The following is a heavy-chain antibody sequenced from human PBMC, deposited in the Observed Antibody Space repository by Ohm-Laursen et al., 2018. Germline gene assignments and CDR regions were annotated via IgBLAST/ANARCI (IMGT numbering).Heavy chain of an antibody. CDR1: GFTFSGYA. CDR2: ATGSGRST. Sequence: SLRLSCAASGFTFSGYAMSWVRQGPEKGLEWVSVATGSGRSTYYTDSVKGRFSISRDNSKNTLYLQMNSLRDEDTAVYYCATAGPYSGDDYWGQGTLVNVSS. D-gene: IGHD6-25*01. V-gene: IGHV3-23*01. J-gene: IGHJ4*02. CDR3: ATAGPYSGDDY.